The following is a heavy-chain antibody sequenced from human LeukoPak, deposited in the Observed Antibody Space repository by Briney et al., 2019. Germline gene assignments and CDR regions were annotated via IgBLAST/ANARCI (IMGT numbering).Heavy chain of an antibody. D-gene: IGHD3-22*01. V-gene: IGHV3-21*01. Sequence: GGSLRHSCAASGFTFSSYSMNWVRQAPGKGLEWVSSISTTSSYIYYADSVKGRFTISRDNAKNSLYLQMSSLKAEDTAVHYCARGDYYDSSGYYYEAYWGQGTLVTVSS. CDR2: ISTTSSYI. J-gene: IGHJ4*02. CDR3: ARGDYYDSSGYYYEAY. CDR1: GFTFSSYS.